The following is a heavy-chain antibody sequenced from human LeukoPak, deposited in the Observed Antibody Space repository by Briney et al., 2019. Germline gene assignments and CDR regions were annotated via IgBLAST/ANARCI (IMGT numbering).Heavy chain of an antibody. V-gene: IGHV3-43*02. D-gene: IGHD4/OR15-4a*01. Sequence: GGSLRLSCAASGFTFDDYGMHWVRHAAGKGLEWVALISGGGGSTYYAESVKGRFPISRDNNKNSLYLQLNSLRTEDTAFYYCAKDLGPRGAAWFDPWGQGTLVTVSS. CDR2: ISGGGGST. CDR3: AKDLGPRGAAWFDP. CDR1: GFTFDDYG. J-gene: IGHJ5*02.